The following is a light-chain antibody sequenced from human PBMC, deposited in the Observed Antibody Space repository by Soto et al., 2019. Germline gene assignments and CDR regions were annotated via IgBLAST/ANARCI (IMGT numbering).Light chain of an antibody. V-gene: IGKV3D-20*02. CDR1: QSVSSNY. Sequence: EVVMTQSPATLSVSPGERATLSCRAGQSVSSNYLAWYQQKLGQAPRLLIYDASKRATGIPARFSGSGSGTDFTLTISSLEPEDFAVYFCQQRSDWPPTFGQGTRLEIK. CDR3: QQRSDWPPT. CDR2: DAS. J-gene: IGKJ5*01.